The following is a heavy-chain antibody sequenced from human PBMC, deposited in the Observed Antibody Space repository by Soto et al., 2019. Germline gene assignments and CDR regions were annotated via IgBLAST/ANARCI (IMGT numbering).Heavy chain of an antibody. Sequence: SVKVSCKASGGTFSSYAISWVRQAPGQGLEWMGGIIPIFGTANYAQKFQGRVTITADESTSTAYMELSSLRSEDTAVYYCASKLWGSGSYLVYYYGMDVWGQGTTVTVSS. CDR1: GGTFSSYA. CDR3: ASKLWGSGSYLVYYYGMDV. D-gene: IGHD1-26*01. J-gene: IGHJ6*02. V-gene: IGHV1-69*13. CDR2: IIPIFGTA.